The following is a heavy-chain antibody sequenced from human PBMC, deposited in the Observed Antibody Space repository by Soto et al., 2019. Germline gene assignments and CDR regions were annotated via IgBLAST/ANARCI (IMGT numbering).Heavy chain of an antibody. V-gene: IGHV5-51*01. D-gene: IGHD3-16*02. CDR1: GYSFTSYW. J-gene: IGHJ4*02. CDR3: ARQFVITFGVVIVPYYFDY. CDR2: IYPGDSDT. Sequence: PGESLKISCKGSGYSFTSYWIGWVRQMPGKGLEWMGIIYPGDSDTRYSPSFQGQVTISADKSISTAYLQWSSLKASDTAMYYCARQFVITFGVVIVPYYFDYWGQGTLVTVSS.